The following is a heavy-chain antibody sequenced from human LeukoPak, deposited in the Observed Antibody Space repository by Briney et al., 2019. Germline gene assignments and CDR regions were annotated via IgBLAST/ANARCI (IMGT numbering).Heavy chain of an antibody. CDR2: ISSSSSYI. CDR1: GFTFSNYY. D-gene: IGHD5-18*01. CDR3: ARVGTAMGTDDY. J-gene: IGHJ4*02. Sequence: PGGSLRLSCAASGFTFSNYYVNWVRQAPGKGLEWVSSISSSSSYIYYADSVKGRFTISRDNAKNSLYLQMNSLRAEDTAVYYCARVGTAMGTDDYWGQGTLVTVSS. V-gene: IGHV3-21*01.